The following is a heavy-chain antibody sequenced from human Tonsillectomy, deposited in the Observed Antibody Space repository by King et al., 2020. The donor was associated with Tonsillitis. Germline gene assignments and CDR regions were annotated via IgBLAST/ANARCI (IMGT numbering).Heavy chain of an antibody. V-gene: IGHV3-33*01. CDR1: GFSFSDYG. CDR3: ARDLGRHYNILTGYFNSPPGF. CDR2: IWYDGNNK. J-gene: IGHJ4*02. Sequence: VQLVESGGGVVQPGRSLRLSCAASGFSFSDYGLHWVRQAPGKGLEWVGVIWYDGNNKYYADSVKGRFTISRDNSKNTLYLQMNNLRAEDTAMYYCARDLGRHYNILTGYFNSPPGFWGQGTLVTVSS. D-gene: IGHD3-9*01.